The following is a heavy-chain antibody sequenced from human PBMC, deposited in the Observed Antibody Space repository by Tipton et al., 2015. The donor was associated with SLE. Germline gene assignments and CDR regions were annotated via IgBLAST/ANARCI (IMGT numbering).Heavy chain of an antibody. V-gene: IGHV3-49*04. CDR1: GFTFGDYA. CDR2: IRSKAYGGTT. Sequence: SLRLSCTASGFTFGDYAMGWVRQAPGKGLEWVGFIRSKAYGGTTEYAASVKGRFTISRDDSKSIAYLQMNSLKTEDTAVYYCTRWIQLWLEFDAFDIWGQGTMVTVSS. CDR3: TRWIQLWLEFDAFDI. J-gene: IGHJ3*02. D-gene: IGHD5-18*01.